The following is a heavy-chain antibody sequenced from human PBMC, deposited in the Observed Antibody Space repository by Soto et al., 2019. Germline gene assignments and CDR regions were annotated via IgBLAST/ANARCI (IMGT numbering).Heavy chain of an antibody. CDR3: AKTRTYYYGSGSYYNGEYNWFDP. Sequence: VGSLRLSCAAYGFTFSIYAMSWVRQAPGKGLEWVSAISGSGGSTYYADSVKGRFTISRDNSKNTLYLQMNSLRAEDTAVYYCAKTRTYYYGSGSYYNGEYNWFDPWGQGTLVTVSS. V-gene: IGHV3-23*01. J-gene: IGHJ5*02. CDR1: GFTFSIYA. CDR2: ISGSGGST. D-gene: IGHD3-10*01.